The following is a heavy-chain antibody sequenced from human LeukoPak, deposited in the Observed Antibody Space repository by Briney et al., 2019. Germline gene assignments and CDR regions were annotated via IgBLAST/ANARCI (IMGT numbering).Heavy chain of an antibody. Sequence: SETLSLTCAVYGGSFTGYYWSWIRQPSGKGLEWIGEINLSGSTNYNPSLKSRVTISVDTSKNQFSLKLDSVTAADTAVHYCARGGIRNRHYYFYMDVWGKGTTVTVSS. J-gene: IGHJ6*03. CDR1: GGSFTGYY. V-gene: IGHV4-34*01. CDR2: INLSGST. CDR3: ARGGIRNRHYYFYMDV. D-gene: IGHD1-14*01.